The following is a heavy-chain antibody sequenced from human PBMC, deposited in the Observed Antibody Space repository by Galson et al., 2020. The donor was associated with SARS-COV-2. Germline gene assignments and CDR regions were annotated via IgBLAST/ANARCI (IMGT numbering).Heavy chain of an antibody. Sequence: SETLSLTCAVSGYSISSGYYWGSIRPPPGQGLAWIGSIYHSGSTYYNPSLKSRVTISVDTSKNQFSLKLSSVTAADTAVYYCARGYSSSWYFGWGQGTLVTVSS. CDR3: ARGYSSSWYFG. J-gene: IGHJ4*02. CDR2: IYHSGST. V-gene: IGHV4-38-2*01. D-gene: IGHD6-13*01. CDR1: GYSISSGYY.